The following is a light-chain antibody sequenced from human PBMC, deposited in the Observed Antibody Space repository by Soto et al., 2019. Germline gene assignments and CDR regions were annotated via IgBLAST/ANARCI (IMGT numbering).Light chain of an antibody. Sequence: EKVMTQSPATLSVSPGERATLSCRASQSVSSNLAWYQQKPGQAPRLLIYGASTRATGIPARFSGSGSGREFTLTISSLQSEDFAVYYCQQYNYWPVTFGQGTKVDIK. CDR1: QSVSSN. V-gene: IGKV3-15*01. CDR3: QQYNYWPVT. J-gene: IGKJ1*01. CDR2: GAS.